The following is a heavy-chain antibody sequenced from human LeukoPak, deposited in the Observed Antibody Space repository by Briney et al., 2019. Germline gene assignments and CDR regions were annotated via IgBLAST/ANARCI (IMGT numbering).Heavy chain of an antibody. CDR3: ARCLHPMTTVVGLMDV. CDR2: ISAHNGNT. J-gene: IGHJ6*04. V-gene: IGHV1-18*01. Sequence: ASVKVSCKASGYTFTSYGISWVRQAPGQGLEWMGWISAHNGNTNYAQKLQGRVTMTTDTSTSTAYMELRSLRSDDTAVYYCARCLHPMTTVVGLMDVWGKGTTVTVSS. D-gene: IGHD4-23*01. CDR1: GYTFTSYG.